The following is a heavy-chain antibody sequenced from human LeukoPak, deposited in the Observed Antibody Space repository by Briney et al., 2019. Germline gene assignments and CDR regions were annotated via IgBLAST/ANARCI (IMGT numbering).Heavy chain of an antibody. CDR1: GGSISSTTHY. J-gene: IGHJ4*02. V-gene: IGHV4-39*01. CDR3: ARQSIATRHFDY. D-gene: IGHD6-6*01. CDR2: MYYSGST. Sequence: SETLSLTCTVSGGSISSTTHYWAWIRQPPGQGLEWIGTMYYSGSTYYNPSLKSRVTTSVDTSKKQFSLKLSSVTAADTAVYYCARQSIATRHFDYWGQGTLVTVSS.